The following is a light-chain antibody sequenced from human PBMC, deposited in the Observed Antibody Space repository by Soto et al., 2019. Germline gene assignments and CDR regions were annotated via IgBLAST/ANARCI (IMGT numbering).Light chain of an antibody. J-gene: IGKJ1*01. Sequence: EIVLTQSPGTLSLSPGERATLSCRASQSVSSTYLAWYQQKPGQAPRLLIYDAASRATGIPDSFSGSGSATDFTLTISRLEPEDFAVYYCQHYGSSRTFGQGTKVEIK. V-gene: IGKV3-20*01. CDR1: QSVSSTY. CDR2: DAA. CDR3: QHYGSSRT.